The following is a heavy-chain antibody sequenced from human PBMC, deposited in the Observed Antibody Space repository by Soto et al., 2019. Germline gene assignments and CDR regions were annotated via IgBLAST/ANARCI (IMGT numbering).Heavy chain of an antibody. CDR3: AKGIDSYTYNWFDP. V-gene: IGHV3-23*01. CDR1: GFTFSSYA. CDR2: ISGSGGST. D-gene: IGHD1-26*01. Sequence: GGSLRLSCAASGFTFSSYAMSWVRQAPGKGLEWVSAISGSGGSTYYADSVKGQFTISRDNSKNTLYLQMNSLRAEDTAVYYCAKGIDSYTYNWFDPWGQGTLVTVSS. J-gene: IGHJ5*02.